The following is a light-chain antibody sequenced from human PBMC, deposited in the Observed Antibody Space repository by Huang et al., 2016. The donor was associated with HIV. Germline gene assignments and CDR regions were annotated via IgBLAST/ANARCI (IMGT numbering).Light chain of an antibody. CDR3: QQSYGIPRT. Sequence: DIQMTQSPSSLSASVGDTVIITCRASQNISKYLNWYQQVPGRAPKLLIYGTSNLQGGGSLMRFSGRASGTDFTLTITSLQPEDAATYFCQQSYGIPRTFGLGT. CDR2: GTS. J-gene: IGKJ2*01. V-gene: IGKV1-39*01. CDR1: QNISKY.